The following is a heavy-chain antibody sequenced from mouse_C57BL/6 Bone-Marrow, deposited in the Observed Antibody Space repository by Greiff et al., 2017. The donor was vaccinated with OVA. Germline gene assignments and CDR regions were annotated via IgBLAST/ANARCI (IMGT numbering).Heavy chain of an antibody. V-gene: IGHV5-4*03. CDR2: ISDGGSYT. CDR1: GFTFSSYA. J-gene: IGHJ3*01. CDR3: ARYDYDGPWFAY. D-gene: IGHD2-4*01. Sequence: EVMLVESGGGLVKPGGSLKLSCAASGFTFSSYAMSWVRQTPEKRLEWVATISDGGSYTYYPDNVKGRFTISRDNAKNNLYLQMSQLKSEDTAMYYCARYDYDGPWFAYWGQGTLVTVSA.